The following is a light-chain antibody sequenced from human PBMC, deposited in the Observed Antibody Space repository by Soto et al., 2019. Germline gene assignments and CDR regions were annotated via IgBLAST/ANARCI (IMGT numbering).Light chain of an antibody. Sequence: VLTQPPSVSAAPGQKVTISCSGSSSNIGNNYVSWYQQLPGTAPKLLIYDNNKRPSGIPDRFSGSKSGTSATLGITGLQTGDEADYYCGTWDSSLSAGEVFGTGTKVTVL. J-gene: IGLJ1*01. CDR1: SSNIGNNY. CDR2: DNN. V-gene: IGLV1-51*01. CDR3: GTWDSSLSAGEV.